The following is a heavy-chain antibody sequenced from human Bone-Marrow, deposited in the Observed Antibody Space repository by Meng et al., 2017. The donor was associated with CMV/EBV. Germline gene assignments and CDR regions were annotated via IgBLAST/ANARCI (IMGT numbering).Heavy chain of an antibody. J-gene: IGHJ5*01. CDR1: GFTFSSYW. Sequence: LSLTCAASGFTFSSYWMHWVRQAPGKGLVWVSRINSDGSSTSYADSVKGRFTISRDNAKNTLYLQMNSLRVDDTAVYYCARVNWAAQYKWFDPWGQGTRVTVSS. V-gene: IGHV3-74*01. D-gene: IGHD2-15*01. CDR3: ARVNWAAQYKWFDP. CDR2: INSDGSST.